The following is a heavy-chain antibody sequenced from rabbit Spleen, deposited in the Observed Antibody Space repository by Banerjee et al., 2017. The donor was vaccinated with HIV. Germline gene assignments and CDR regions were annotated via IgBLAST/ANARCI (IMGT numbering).Heavy chain of an antibody. V-gene: IGHV1S45*01. CDR1: GFDLSSYYY. J-gene: IGHJ4*01. Sequence: QQQLEESGGGLVKPGGTLTLTCKASGFDLSSYYYMCWVRQAPGKGLEWIACIYGGSSGSTYHANWVNGRFTISKTSSSTVDLKMTSLTAADTATYFCARYPSTSGYENLWGPGTLVTVS. CDR3: ARYPSTSGYENL. D-gene: IGHD1-1*01. CDR2: IYGGSSGST.